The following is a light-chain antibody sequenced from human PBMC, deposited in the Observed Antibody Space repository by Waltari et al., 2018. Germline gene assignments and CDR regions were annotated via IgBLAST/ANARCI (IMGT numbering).Light chain of an antibody. CDR1: QSVSRY. CDR3: QQSDGIPFT. J-gene: IGKJ2*01. V-gene: IGKV1-39*01. Sequence: DIKMTQSPSSLSASVGDTVTITCRASQSVSRYLNWYQQRPGGAPKLLIFRISDLQGGVPSRFSGSGSGTDFTLTIDSLQPEDFATYYCQQSDGIPFTFGQGTKLEVK. CDR2: RIS.